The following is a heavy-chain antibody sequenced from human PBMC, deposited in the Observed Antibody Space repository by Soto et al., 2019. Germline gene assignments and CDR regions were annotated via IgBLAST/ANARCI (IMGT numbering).Heavy chain of an antibody. Sequence: ASVKVSCTASGYTFTSYDINWVRQATGQGLEWMGWMNPNSGNTGYAQKFQGRVTMTRNTSISTAYMELSSLRSEDTAVYYCARATIFGVVPKGGAFDIWGQGTMVTVSS. CDR3: ARATIFGVVPKGGAFDI. V-gene: IGHV1-8*01. J-gene: IGHJ3*02. CDR1: GYTFTSYD. D-gene: IGHD3-3*01. CDR2: MNPNSGNT.